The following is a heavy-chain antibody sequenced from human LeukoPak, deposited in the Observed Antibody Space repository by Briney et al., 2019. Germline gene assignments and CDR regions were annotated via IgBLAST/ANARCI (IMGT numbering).Heavy chain of an antibody. CDR2: ISAYNGNT. J-gene: IGHJ6*03. CDR1: GYTSTSYG. Sequence: ASVKVSCKASGYTSTSYGISWVRQAPGQGLEWMGWISAYNGNTNYAQKFRGRVTMTTDTSTSTAYMELRSLRSDDTAVYYCARDTVKYSSAYYYMDVWGKGTTVTVSS. V-gene: IGHV1-18*01. CDR3: ARDTVKYSSAYYYMDV. D-gene: IGHD6-25*01.